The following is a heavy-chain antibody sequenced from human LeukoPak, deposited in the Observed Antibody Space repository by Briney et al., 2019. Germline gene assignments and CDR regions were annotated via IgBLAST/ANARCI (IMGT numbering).Heavy chain of an antibody. CDR1: GGSISSYY. CDR3: ARDGYSQLLDLGGMDV. CDR2: IYYSGST. D-gene: IGHD2-2*02. J-gene: IGHJ6*04. V-gene: IGHV4-59*01. Sequence: SETLSLTCTVSGGSISSYYWSWIRRPPGKGLEWIGYIYYSGSTNYNPSLKSRVTISVDTSKNQFSLKLSSVTAADTAVYYCARDGYSQLLDLGGMDVWGKGTTVTVSS.